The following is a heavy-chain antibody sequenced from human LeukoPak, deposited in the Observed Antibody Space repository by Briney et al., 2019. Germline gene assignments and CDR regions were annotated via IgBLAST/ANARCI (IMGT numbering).Heavy chain of an antibody. D-gene: IGHD2-2*01. J-gene: IGHJ3*02. CDR1: GYSISSSNW. Sequence: PSETLSLTCAVSGYSISSSNWWGWIRQPPGKGLEWIGYIYFSGSTNYNPSLKSRVTMSVDTSKNQFSLKLSSVTALDTAVYYCARDLPSAFDIWGQGTMVTVSS. CDR2: IYFSGST. CDR3: ARDLPSAFDI. V-gene: IGHV4-28*06.